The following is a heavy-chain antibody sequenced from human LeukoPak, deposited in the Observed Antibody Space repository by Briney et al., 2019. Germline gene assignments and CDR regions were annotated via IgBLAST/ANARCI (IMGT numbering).Heavy chain of an antibody. V-gene: IGHV3-15*01. Sequence: GGSLRLSCAASGFTFSNAWTSWVRHAPGKGLEWVGCIKSKTDGGTTDYAAPVKGRFTISRDDSKNTLYLQMNSLKTEDTAVYYCTTRYCSSTSCYYHDYWGQGTLVTVSS. D-gene: IGHD2-2*01. CDR1: GFTFSNAW. CDR2: IKSKTDGGTT. CDR3: TTRYCSSTSCYYHDY. J-gene: IGHJ4*02.